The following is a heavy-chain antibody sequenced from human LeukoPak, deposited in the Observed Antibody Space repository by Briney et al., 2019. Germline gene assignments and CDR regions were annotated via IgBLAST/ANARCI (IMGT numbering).Heavy chain of an antibody. D-gene: IGHD3-16*01. CDR2: IKQDGSEK. CDR1: GFTLSRYW. Sequence: GGSLRLSCAASGFTLSRYWMSWVRQAPGKGLEWVANIKQDGSEKYYVDSVKGRFTISRDNVKNSLYLQMSSLRAEDTAVYYCATNYYDYVWGVVRYLDHWGQGTLVTVSS. V-gene: IGHV3-7*03. J-gene: IGHJ4*02. CDR3: ATNYYDYVWGVVRYLDH.